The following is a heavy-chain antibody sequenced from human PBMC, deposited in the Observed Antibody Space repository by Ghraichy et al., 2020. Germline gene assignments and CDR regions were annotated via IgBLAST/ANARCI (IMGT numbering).Heavy chain of an antibody. D-gene: IGHD6-19*01. J-gene: IGHJ6*02. Sequence: SETLSLTCTVSGGSISSSSYYWGWIRQPPGKGLEWIGSIYYSGSTYYNPSLKSRVTISVDTSKNQFSLKLSSVTAADTAVYYCASIRHRGQWPWDYYYYGMDVWGQGTTVTVSS. CDR3: ASIRHRGQWPWDYYYYGMDV. CDR1: GGSISSSSYY. V-gene: IGHV4-39*01. CDR2: IYYSGST.